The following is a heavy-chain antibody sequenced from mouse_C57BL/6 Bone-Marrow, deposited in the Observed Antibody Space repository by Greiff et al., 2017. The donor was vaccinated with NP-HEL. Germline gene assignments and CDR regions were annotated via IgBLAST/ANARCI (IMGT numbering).Heavy chain of an antibody. J-gene: IGHJ2*01. V-gene: IGHV5-6*02. CDR1: GFTFSSYG. D-gene: IGHD2-4*01. CDR2: ISSGGSYT. CDR3: ARRDDYDPYYFDY. Sequence: EVMLVESGGDLVKPGGSLKLSCAASGFTFSSYGMSWVRQTPDKRLEWVATISSGGSYTYYPDSVKGRFTVSRDNAKNTLYLQMSSLKSEDTAMYYCARRDDYDPYYFDYWGQGTTLTVSS.